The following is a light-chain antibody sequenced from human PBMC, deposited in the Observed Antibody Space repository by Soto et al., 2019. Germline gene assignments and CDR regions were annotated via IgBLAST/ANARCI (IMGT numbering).Light chain of an antibody. CDR1: SSDVGAYHY. Sequence: QSVLTQPASVSGSPGQSITISCTGTSSDVGAYHYVSCYQQHPGKAPKLMIYDVSYRPSGVSNRFSGSKSGNTASLTISGLQAEDEADYYCSSYTRRSTVIFGGGTKLTVL. V-gene: IGLV2-14*03. CDR2: DVS. CDR3: SSYTRRSTVI. J-gene: IGLJ2*01.